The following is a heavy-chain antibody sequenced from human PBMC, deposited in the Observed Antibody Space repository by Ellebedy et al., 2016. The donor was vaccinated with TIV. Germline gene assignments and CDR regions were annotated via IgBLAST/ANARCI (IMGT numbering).Heavy chain of an antibody. CDR1: GFTFSSYW. CDR2: IKQDGSEK. J-gene: IGHJ6*02. V-gene: IGHV3-7*01. D-gene: IGHD3-16*01. CDR3: ASWVPDCGLEV. Sequence: GGSLRLXCAASGFTFSSYWMTWVRQAPGKGLEWVANIKQDGSEKYYVDSVKGRFTISRDNARNSLYLQMNSMRAEDTALYYCASWVPDCGLEVWGQGTTVTVSS.